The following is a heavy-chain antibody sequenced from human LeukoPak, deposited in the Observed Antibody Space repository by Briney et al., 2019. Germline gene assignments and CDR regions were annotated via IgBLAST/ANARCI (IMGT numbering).Heavy chain of an antibody. Sequence: GSLKLSCTASGFNFRSLALHWVRPAPGKGAGWVAVISFDGRHMYYADSVKGRFTISRDNSRTLYLQMNSLRPDDTAMYYCAKLSTGQPFDIWGQGTLVTVSS. D-gene: IGHD2-2*01. CDR2: ISFDGRHM. V-gene: IGHV3-30-3*02. J-gene: IGHJ3*02. CDR3: AKLSTGQPFDI. CDR1: GFNFRSLA.